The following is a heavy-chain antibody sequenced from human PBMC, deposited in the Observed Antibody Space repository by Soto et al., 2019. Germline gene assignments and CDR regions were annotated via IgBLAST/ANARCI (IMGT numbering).Heavy chain of an antibody. J-gene: IGHJ6*02. Sequence: PSQPLSLTCAISGDSVSSNSAAWNWIRQSPSRGLEWLGRTYYRSKWYNDYAVSVKSRITINPDTSKNQFSLQLNYVTPEDTAVYYCARDKGTYYDFWSGKARRPYYYYYYGMDVWGQGTTVTVSS. CDR1: GDSVSSNSAA. CDR2: TYYRSKWYN. CDR3: ARDKGTYYDFWSGKARRPYYYYYYGMDV. D-gene: IGHD3-3*01. V-gene: IGHV6-1*01.